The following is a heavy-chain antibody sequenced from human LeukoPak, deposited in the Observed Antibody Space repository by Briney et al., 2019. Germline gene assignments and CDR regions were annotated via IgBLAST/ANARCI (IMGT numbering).Heavy chain of an antibody. CDR1: GYTFTTYG. CDR2: ISAYNSNT. D-gene: IGHD3-16*01. J-gene: IGHJ4*02. Sequence: AAVNVSCKASGYTFTTYGIRGVRPAPAQGVDWMGWISAYNSNTKYAQKFQGRVTMTTDTSTSTAYMELRSLRSDDTAVYYCGRGYDPFEYWGKGTLVTVSS. CDR3: GRGYDPFEY. V-gene: IGHV1-18*01.